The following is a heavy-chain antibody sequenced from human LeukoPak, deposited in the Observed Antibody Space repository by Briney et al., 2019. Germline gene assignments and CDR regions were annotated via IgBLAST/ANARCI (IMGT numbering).Heavy chain of an antibody. CDR1: GFTFSSYS. J-gene: IGHJ4*02. CDR2: ISSSSSTI. CDR3: ARDQEVVGATMYDY. D-gene: IGHD1-26*01. Sequence: GSLRLSCAASGFTFSSYSMNWVRQAPGKGLEWVSYISSSSSTIYYADSVKGRFTISRDNAKNSLYLQMNSLRAEDTAVYYCARDQEVVGATMYDYWGQGTLVTVSS. V-gene: IGHV3-48*01.